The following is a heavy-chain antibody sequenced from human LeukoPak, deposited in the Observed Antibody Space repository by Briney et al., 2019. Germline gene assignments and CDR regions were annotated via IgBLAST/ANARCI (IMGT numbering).Heavy chain of an antibody. D-gene: IGHD3-10*01. CDR2: IYTSGST. CDR3: ARAPMARGVIPYFDY. V-gene: IGHV4-4*07. Sequence: SETLSLTCTVSGGSISSYYWSWIRQPAGKGLEWIGRIYTSGSTNYNPSLKSRVTMSVDTSKNQFSLKLSSVTAADTAVYYCARAPMARGVIPYFDYWGQGTLVTVSS. J-gene: IGHJ4*02. CDR1: GGSISSYY.